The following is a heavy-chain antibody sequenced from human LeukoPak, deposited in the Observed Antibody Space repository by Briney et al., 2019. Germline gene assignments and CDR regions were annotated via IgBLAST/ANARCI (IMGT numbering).Heavy chain of an antibody. J-gene: IGHJ4*02. CDR2: ISYDGSNK. Sequence: SCRASGGTFSSYAMHWVRQAPGKGLEWVAVISYDGSNKYYADSVKGRFTISRDNSKNTLYLQMNSLRAEDTAVYYCARAGCSGGSCYSEYGYWGQGTLVTVSS. D-gene: IGHD2-15*01. V-gene: IGHV3-30-3*01. CDR1: GGTFSSYA. CDR3: ARAGCSGGSCYSEYGY.